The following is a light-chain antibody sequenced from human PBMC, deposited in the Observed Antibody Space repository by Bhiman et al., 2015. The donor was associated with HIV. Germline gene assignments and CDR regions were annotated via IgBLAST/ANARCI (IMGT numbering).Light chain of an antibody. CDR1: NIGSQN. Sequence: SYVLTQPPSVSVAPGKTARITCGGDNIGSQNVHWYQQKPGQAPVLVIYYDTDRPSGIPERFSGSSSGTTVTLTISGVQAEDEADYYCQSADSSGTYYVFGTGTKVTVL. CDR3: QSADSSGTYYV. J-gene: IGLJ1*01. V-gene: IGLV3-25*03. CDR2: YDT.